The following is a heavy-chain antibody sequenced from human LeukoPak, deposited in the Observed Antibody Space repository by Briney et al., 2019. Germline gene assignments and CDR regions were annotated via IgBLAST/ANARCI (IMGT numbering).Heavy chain of an antibody. CDR1: GGSISSGGYY. CDR3: ARRSLTTVVTLHYHDYYFDY. Sequence: PSQTLSLTCTVSGGSISSGGYYWSWIRQHPGKGLEWIGYIYYSGSTYYNPSLKSRVTISVDTSKNQFSLKLSSVTAADTAVYYCARRSLTTVVTLHYHDYYFDYWGQETLVTVSS. D-gene: IGHD4-23*01. J-gene: IGHJ4*02. V-gene: IGHV4-31*03. CDR2: IYYSGST.